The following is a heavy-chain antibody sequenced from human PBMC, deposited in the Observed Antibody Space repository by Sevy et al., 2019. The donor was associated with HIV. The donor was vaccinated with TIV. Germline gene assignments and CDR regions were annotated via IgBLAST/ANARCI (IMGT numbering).Heavy chain of an antibody. CDR2: INHSGRT. Sequence: SETLSLTCAVYGGSFSGYYWSWLRQPPGKGLEWIGEINHSGRTNYNPSLKSRVTISVDTSKNQFSLKLTSVTAADTAVYYCTRAVVVVPADWGQGTLVIVSS. D-gene: IGHD2-2*01. CDR1: GGSFSGYY. J-gene: IGHJ4*02. CDR3: TRAVVVVPAD. V-gene: IGHV4-34*01.